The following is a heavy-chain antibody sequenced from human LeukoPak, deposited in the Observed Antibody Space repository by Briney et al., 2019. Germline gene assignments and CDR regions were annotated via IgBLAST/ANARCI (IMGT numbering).Heavy chain of an antibody. D-gene: IGHD1-14*01. CDR1: GFTLSSFS. CDR3: AKVGPETAFDY. Sequence: QSGGSLRLSCAASGFTLSSFSMHRVRQSPGRGLEYVSAINYKGGTTYYADSVKGRFTISRDNSKNTLYLQMASLRGEDMAVYYCAKVGPETAFDYWGQGTLVTVSS. V-gene: IGHV3-64*02. J-gene: IGHJ4*02. CDR2: INYKGGTT.